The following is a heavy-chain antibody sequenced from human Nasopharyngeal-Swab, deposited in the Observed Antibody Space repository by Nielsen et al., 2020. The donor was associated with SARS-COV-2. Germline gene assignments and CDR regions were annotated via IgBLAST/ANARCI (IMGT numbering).Heavy chain of an antibody. D-gene: IGHD2-15*01. CDR3: ARAVVWVGAAPSAVWGYFDY. V-gene: IGHV4-30-4*01. CDR2: ICYSGST. J-gene: IGHJ4*02. Sequence: WIRQPPGKGLEWIGYICYSGSTYYNPSLKSRVTISVDTSKNQFSLKLSSVTAADTAVYYCARAVVWVGAAPSAVWGYFDYWGQGTLVTVSS.